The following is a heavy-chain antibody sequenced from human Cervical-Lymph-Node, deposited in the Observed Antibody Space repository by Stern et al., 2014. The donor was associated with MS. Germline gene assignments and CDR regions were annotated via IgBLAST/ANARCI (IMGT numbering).Heavy chain of an antibody. CDR3: GRVNIVVVPSTAPNYYYYGMDV. CDR1: GGTFNNFA. D-gene: IGHD2-2*01. J-gene: IGHJ6*02. CDR2: STPGFETT. V-gene: IGHV1-69*01. Sequence: QMQLVQSGAEVKKPGSSVKVSCKASGGTFNNFAISWVRQAPGQGLEWMGGSTPGFETTDYAQKFQGRVTMAADESTGTAYMELNGLRSDDTAVYYCGRVNIVVVPSTAPNYYYYGMDVWGQGTTVTVSS.